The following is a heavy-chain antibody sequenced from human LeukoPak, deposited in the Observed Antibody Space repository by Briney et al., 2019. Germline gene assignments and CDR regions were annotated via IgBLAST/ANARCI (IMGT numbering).Heavy chain of an antibody. CDR2: ISSSSSYI. V-gene: IGHV3-21*01. Sequence: GGSLRLSCAASGFTFSSYSMNWVRQAPGKGLEWVSSISSSSSYIYYADSVKGRFTISRDNAKNSLYLQMNSLRAEDTAVYYCARDRSGYSSSWSVGAWFDPWGQGTLVTVSS. CDR3: ARDRSGYSSSWSVGAWFDP. CDR1: GFTFSSYS. J-gene: IGHJ5*02. D-gene: IGHD6-13*01.